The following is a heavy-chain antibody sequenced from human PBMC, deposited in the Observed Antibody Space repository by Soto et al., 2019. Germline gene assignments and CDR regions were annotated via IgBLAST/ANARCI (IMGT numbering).Heavy chain of an antibody. D-gene: IGHD6-13*01. CDR1: GYTFTSYA. V-gene: IGHV1-3*01. CDR3: ARGVYSSSWAYYGMDV. Sequence: ASVKVSCKASGYTFTSYAMHWVRQAPGQRLEWMGWINAGNGNTKYSQKFQGRVTITRDTSASTAYMELSSLRSEDTAVYYCARGVYSSSWAYYGMDVWGQGTTVTVSS. J-gene: IGHJ6*02. CDR2: INAGNGNT.